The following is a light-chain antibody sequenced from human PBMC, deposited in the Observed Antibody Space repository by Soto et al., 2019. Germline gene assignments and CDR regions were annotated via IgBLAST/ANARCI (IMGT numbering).Light chain of an antibody. CDR3: SSYTSSSTLDV. CDR2: EVS. J-gene: IGLJ1*01. V-gene: IGLV2-14*01. Sequence: QSVLTHPASVSWSPGHSITISCTGTSSDVGGYNYVSWYQQHPGKAPKLMIYEVSNRPSGVSNRFSGSKSGNTASLTISGLQAEDEDDYYCSSYTSSSTLDVFGTGTRSPP. CDR1: SSDVGGYNY.